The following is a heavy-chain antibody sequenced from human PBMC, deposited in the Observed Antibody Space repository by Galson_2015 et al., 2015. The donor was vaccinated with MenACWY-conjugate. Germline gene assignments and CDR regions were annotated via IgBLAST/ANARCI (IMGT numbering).Heavy chain of an antibody. CDR2: ITYDGSNK. CDR3: AKGKSTTPEGGL. J-gene: IGHJ4*02. CDR1: EFTFSSYG. Sequence: SLRLSCAASEFTFSSYGMHWVRQAPGKGLEWVSFITYDGSNKYYADSVTGRFTISRDNSENTLYLQMSSLRVEDTAVYYCAKGKSTTPEGGLWGQGTLVTVSS. D-gene: IGHD1-14*01. V-gene: IGHV3-30*02.